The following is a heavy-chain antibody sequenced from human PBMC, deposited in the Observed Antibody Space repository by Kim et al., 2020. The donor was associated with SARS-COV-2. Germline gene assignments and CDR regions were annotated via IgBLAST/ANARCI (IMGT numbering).Heavy chain of an antibody. CDR3: ARDHSPPGETGTTLYYGMDV. CDR1: GFTFSSYS. V-gene: IGHV3-21*01. Sequence: GGSLRLSCAASGFTFSSYSMNWVRQAPGKGLEWVSSISSSSSYIYYADSVKGRFTISRDNAKNSLYLQMNSLRAEDTAVYYCARDHSPPGETGTTLYYGMDVWGQGTTVTVSS. D-gene: IGHD1-7*01. J-gene: IGHJ6*02. CDR2: ISSSSSYI.